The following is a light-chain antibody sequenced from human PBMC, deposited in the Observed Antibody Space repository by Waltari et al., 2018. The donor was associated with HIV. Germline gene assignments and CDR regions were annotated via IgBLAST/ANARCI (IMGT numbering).Light chain of an antibody. J-gene: IGKJ1*01. V-gene: IGKV1-5*03. Sequence: DTQMTQSPSTLSAAVGDTLTITCRASQNIKQWLASYRQKVGQAPKWLVYQASSLQPGVPSRISGTGSGTEFSLTITSLQPDDVATYYCQQYNSYPWTFGQGTKVDIK. CDR3: QQYNSYPWT. CDR2: QAS. CDR1: QNIKQW.